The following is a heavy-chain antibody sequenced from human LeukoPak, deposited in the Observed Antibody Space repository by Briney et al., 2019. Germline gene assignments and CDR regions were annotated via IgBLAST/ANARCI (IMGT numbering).Heavy chain of an antibody. CDR1: GYTFTSYA. Sequence: ASVKVSCKASGYTFTSYAMNWVRQAPGQGLEWMGWINTNTGSPTYAQGFTGRFVFSLDTSVSTAYLQISSLKAEDTAVYYCARVLLWFGELAAFDIWGQGTMVTVSS. CDR2: INTNTGSP. CDR3: ARVLLWFGELAAFDI. J-gene: IGHJ3*02. V-gene: IGHV7-4-1*02. D-gene: IGHD3-10*01.